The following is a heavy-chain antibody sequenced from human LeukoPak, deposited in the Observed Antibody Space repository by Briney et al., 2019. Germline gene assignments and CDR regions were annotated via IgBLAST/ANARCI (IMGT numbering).Heavy chain of an antibody. J-gene: IGHJ3*02. CDR3: ARGRYGDYVGEDAFDI. CDR1: GGSFSGYY. D-gene: IGHD4-17*01. Sequence: PSETLSLTCAVYGGSFSGYYWSWIHQPPGKGLEWIGEINHSGSTNYNPSLKSRVTTSVDTSKNQFSLKLSSVTAADTAAYYCARGRYGDYVGEDAFDIWGQGTMVTVSS. CDR2: INHSGST. V-gene: IGHV4-34*01.